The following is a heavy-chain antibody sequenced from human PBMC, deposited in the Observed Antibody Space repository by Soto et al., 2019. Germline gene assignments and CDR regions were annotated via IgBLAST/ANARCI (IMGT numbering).Heavy chain of an antibody. CDR2: TYYRSKWYN. Sequence: SHTLSLTCAISGDSVSSNSAAWNWIRQSPSRGLEWLGRTYYRSKWYNDYAVSVKSRITISPDTSKNQFSLQLNSVTPEDTAVYYCARGLYLTYLFDYWGQGTLVTVSS. D-gene: IGHD3-16*02. CDR3: ARGLYLTYLFDY. J-gene: IGHJ4*02. CDR1: GDSVSSNSAA. V-gene: IGHV6-1*01.